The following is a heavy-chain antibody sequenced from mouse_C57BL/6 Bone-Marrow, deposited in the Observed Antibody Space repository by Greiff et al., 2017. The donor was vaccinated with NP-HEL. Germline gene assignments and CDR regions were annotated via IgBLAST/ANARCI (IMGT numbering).Heavy chain of an antibody. CDR2: IDPSDSYT. CDR1: GYTFTSYW. J-gene: IGHJ3*01. D-gene: IGHD2-13*01. CDR3: ARQGLDYYDDRGFAD. V-gene: IGHV1-50*01. Sequence: QVQLQQSGAELVKPGASVKLSCKASGYTFTSYWMQWVKQRPGQGLEWIGEIDPSDSYTNYTQKFKGKATLTVDTSSSTAYMQLSSLTSEDSAVYSCARQGLDYYDDRGFADWGQGTLVTVSA.